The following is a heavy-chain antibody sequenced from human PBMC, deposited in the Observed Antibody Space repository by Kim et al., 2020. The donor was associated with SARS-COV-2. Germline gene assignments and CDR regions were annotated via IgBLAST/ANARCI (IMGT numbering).Heavy chain of an antibody. V-gene: IGHV3-15*01. CDR2: IKSKTDAGTI. Sequence: GGSLRLSCAASGFTFTNAWMSWVRQAPGKGLEWVGRIKSKTDAGTIDYTAPVKGRFRISRDDSKSMVYLQINSLKTEDKAVYSCTTELGGGGWGQGTLVTVSS. CDR3: TTELGGGG. CDR1: GFTFTNAW. D-gene: IGHD7-27*01. J-gene: IGHJ4*02.